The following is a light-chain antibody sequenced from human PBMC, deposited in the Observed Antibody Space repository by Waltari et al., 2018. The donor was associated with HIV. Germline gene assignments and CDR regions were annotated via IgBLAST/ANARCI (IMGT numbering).Light chain of an antibody. V-gene: IGKV1-33*01. J-gene: IGKJ4*01. CDR3: QXXDXLLLT. Sequence: DIQMTQSPSSLSASVGDRSTITCQACQDISNYLTWYQQQPGYARELLIYDASNLETGVQSRFSGSGSGTDFTFTISSLQPEDIATYYCQXXDXLLLTFXXGTKVEIK. CDR2: DAS. CDR1: QDISNY.